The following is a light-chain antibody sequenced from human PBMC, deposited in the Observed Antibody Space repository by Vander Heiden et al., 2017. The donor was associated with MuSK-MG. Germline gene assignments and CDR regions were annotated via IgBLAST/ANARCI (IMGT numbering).Light chain of an antibody. V-gene: IGLV2-8*01. Sequence: QSALTQPPSASGSPGQSVTISCTGTSSDVGGYNYVPWYQQHPGKAPKLMIYEVSKRPSGVPDRFSGSKSGNTASLTVSGLQAEDEADYYCSSYAGSNMGVFGGGTKLTVL. CDR3: SSYAGSNMGV. CDR1: SSDVGGYNY. J-gene: IGLJ3*02. CDR2: EVS.